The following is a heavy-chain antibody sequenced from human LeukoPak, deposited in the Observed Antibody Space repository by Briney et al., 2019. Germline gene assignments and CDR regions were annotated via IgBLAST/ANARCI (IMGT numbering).Heavy chain of an antibody. CDR1: GGSISNNNYY. V-gene: IGHV4-39*01. CDR3: ARDKRDNCYGMDV. D-gene: IGHD6-25*01. Sequence: SETLSLTCTVSGGSISNNNYYWGWIRQPPGKGLEWIGSIYYSGSTYYNPSLKSRVTISVDTSKNQFSLKLSSVTAADTAVYYCARDKRDNCYGMDVWGQGTTVTVSS. J-gene: IGHJ6*02. CDR2: IYYSGST.